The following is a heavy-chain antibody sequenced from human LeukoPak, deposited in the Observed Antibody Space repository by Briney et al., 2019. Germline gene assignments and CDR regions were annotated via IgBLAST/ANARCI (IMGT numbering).Heavy chain of an antibody. CDR1: GGSISSYY. CDR3: AGDRSYGPSGYYFGMDV. CDR2: IYYSGST. Sequence: SETLSLTCTVSGGSISSYYWSWIRQPPGKGLEWIGYIYYSGSTNYNPSLKSRVTISVDTSKNQFSLKLSSVTAADTAVYYCAGDRSYGPSGYYFGMDVRGQGTTVTVSS. V-gene: IGHV4-59*01. J-gene: IGHJ6*01. D-gene: IGHD5-18*01.